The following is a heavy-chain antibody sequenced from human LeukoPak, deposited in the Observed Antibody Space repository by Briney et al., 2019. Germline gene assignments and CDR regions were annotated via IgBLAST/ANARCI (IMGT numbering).Heavy chain of an antibody. CDR1: GDSTSSGDYY. Sequence: TLCLSCAVSGDSTSSGDYYWSWVPQPPGKGLEGIGYIYYSGSTYYDPSLKSRVTISVDTSKNQFSVKLSSVTAADTAVYSCARGTTFGGVIEQTWCDPSGHGNPGTASS. CDR3: ARGTTFGGVIEQTWCDP. V-gene: IGHV4-30-4*01. D-gene: IGHD3-16*02. CDR2: IYYSGST. J-gene: IGHJ5*02.